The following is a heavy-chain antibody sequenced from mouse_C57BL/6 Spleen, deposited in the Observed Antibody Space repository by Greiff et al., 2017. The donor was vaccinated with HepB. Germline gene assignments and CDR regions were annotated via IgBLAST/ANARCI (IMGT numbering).Heavy chain of an antibody. J-gene: IGHJ2*01. CDR2: IDPSDSYT. D-gene: IGHD1-1*01. CDR3: AIITTVENFDY. CDR1: GYTFTSYW. Sequence: VQLQQPGAELVMPGASVKLSCKASGYTFTSYWMHWVKQRPGQGLEWIGEIDPSDSYTNYNQKFKGKSTLTVDNSSSTAYMQLSSLTSEDAAVYYCAIITTVENFDYWGQGTTLTVSS. V-gene: IGHV1-69*01.